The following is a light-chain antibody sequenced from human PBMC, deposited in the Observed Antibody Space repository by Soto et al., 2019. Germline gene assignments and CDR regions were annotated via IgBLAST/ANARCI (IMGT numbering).Light chain of an antibody. V-gene: IGKV3-20*01. Sequence: EIVLTQSPGTLSLSPGERATLSCRASQRVVSSHLAWYQQKPGQAPRLLIYGASSRATGIPDRFSGSGSGTDFTLTINRLEPEDFAVYYCHPYGTSRTFGQGTKVEIK. CDR3: HPYGTSRT. CDR1: QRVVSSH. J-gene: IGKJ1*01. CDR2: GAS.